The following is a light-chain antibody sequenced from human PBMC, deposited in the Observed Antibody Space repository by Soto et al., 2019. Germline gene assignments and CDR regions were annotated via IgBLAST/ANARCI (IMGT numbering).Light chain of an antibody. V-gene: IGKV1-39*01. CDR1: QSISSY. Sequence: DIQMTQSPSSLSASVGDRVTITCRASQSISSYLNWYQQKPGKAPKLLIYAASSLQSGVPSRFSGSGSGTDFTLTISSLQPEDFATYYCQQSYSTSCTFCQGTKLEIK. J-gene: IGKJ2*02. CDR2: AAS. CDR3: QQSYSTSCT.